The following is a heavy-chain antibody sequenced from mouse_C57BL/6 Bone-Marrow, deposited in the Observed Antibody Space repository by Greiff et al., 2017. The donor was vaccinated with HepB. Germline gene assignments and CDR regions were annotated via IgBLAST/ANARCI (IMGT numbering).Heavy chain of an antibody. V-gene: IGHV1-69*01. CDR2: IDPSDSYT. D-gene: IGHD1-1*01. J-gene: IGHJ3*01. CDR3: ARWSHDYGSSYSFAY. CDR1: GYTFTSYW. Sequence: QVQLQQPGAELVMPGASVKLSCKASGYTFTSYWMHWVKQRPGQGLEWIGEIDPSDSYTNYNQKFKGKSTLTVDKSSSTAYMQLSSLTSEDSAVYYCARWSHDYGSSYSFAYWGQGTLVTVSA.